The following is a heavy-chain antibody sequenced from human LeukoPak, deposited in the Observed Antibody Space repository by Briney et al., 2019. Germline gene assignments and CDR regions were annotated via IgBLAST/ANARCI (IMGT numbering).Heavy chain of an antibody. D-gene: IGHD4-17*01. J-gene: IGHJ4*02. CDR1: GFTFSSYG. V-gene: IGHV3-23*01. CDR3: ARSARYGDYEIPPPFDY. Sequence: GGSLRLSCAASGFTFSSYGMSWVRQAPGKGLEWVSAISGSGGSTYYADSVKGRFTISRDNAKNSLYLQMNSLRAEDTAVYYCARSARYGDYEIPPPFDYWGQGTLVTVSS. CDR2: ISGSGGST.